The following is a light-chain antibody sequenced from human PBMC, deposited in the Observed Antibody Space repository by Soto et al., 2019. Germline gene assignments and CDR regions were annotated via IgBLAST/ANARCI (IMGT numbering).Light chain of an antibody. CDR3: SSHAGSNSLV. Sequence: QSVLTQPPSASGSPGQSVTISCTGTSSDIGSYNYVSWYQQRPGKAPKLMIFEVTKRPSGVPDRFSGSKSGNTASLTVSGVQADDEADYYCSSHAGSNSLVFGTVTKLTVL. V-gene: IGLV2-8*01. J-gene: IGLJ1*01. CDR1: SSDIGSYNY. CDR2: EVT.